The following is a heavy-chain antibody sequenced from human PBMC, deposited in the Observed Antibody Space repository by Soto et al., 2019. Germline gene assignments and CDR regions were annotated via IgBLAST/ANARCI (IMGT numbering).Heavy chain of an antibody. CDR1: GFTFSSHW. J-gene: IGHJ4*02. Sequence: EVQLVESGGGLVQPGGSLRLSCAASGFTFSSHWMHWVRQGSGKGLMCVARIKFDGTYRDYGDSVRGRFTISRDNAKNTVYLQMNSLRAEDTAVYYCARDGGRYDIDSWGQGTLVTVSS. D-gene: IGHD1-26*01. V-gene: IGHV3-74*01. CDR2: IKFDGTYR. CDR3: ARDGGRYDIDS.